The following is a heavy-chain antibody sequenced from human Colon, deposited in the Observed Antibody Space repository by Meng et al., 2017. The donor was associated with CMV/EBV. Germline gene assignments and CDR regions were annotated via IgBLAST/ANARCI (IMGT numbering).Heavy chain of an antibody. D-gene: IGHD1-26*01. CDR3: ARAGRGWFDP. V-gene: IGHV4-34*01. CDR1: GGSFSGYY. Sequence: GSLRLSCAVYGGSFSGYYWSWIRQPPGKGLEWIGEINHSGSTNYNPSLKSRVTISVDTSKSQFSLKLSSVTAADTAVYYCARAGRGWFDPWGQGTLVTVSS. CDR2: INHSGST. J-gene: IGHJ5*02.